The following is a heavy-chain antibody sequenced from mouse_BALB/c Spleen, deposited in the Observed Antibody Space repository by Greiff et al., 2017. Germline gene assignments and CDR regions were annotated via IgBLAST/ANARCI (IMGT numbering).Heavy chain of an antibody. V-gene: IGHV14-1*02. CDR2: IDPENGNT. D-gene: IGHD2-13*01. J-gene: IGHJ1*01. CDR3: ARGEDDGDNGYLDV. CDR1: GFNITDYY. Sequence: EVQLVESGAELVRPGALVKLSCKASGFNITDYYMHWVKQRPEQGLEWIGWIDPENGNTVYDPKFQGKASITADTSSNTAYLQLSSLTSEDTAVYYGARGEDDGDNGYLDVWGAGTTVTVSS.